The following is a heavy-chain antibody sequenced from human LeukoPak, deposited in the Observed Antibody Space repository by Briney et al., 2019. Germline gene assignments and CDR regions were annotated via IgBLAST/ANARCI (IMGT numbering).Heavy chain of an antibody. J-gene: IGHJ4*02. CDR3: ARSRSSGHLN. Sequence: SETLSLTCTVSGASISTYFWTWIRQPAGKGLEWIGRIYPNGAINYNPSLKSRVTMSVDTSKNQFSLKLISVTAADTAVYYCARSRSSGHLNWGQGTLVTVSS. V-gene: IGHV4-4*07. CDR2: IYPNGAI. D-gene: IGHD6-19*01. CDR1: GASISTYF.